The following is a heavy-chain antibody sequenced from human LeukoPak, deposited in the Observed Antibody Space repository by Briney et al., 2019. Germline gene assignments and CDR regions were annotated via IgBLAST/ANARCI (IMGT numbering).Heavy chain of an antibody. Sequence: ASVKVSCKASGYTFTGYYIHWVRQAPGQGLDWMGWINPNSGGTNYAQKFQGRVTMARDTSISTAYMELSRLRSDDTAVYYCARSMTFGGVIVISAWFDPWGQGTLVTVSS. CDR3: ARSMTFGGVIVISAWFDP. CDR1: GYTFTGYY. J-gene: IGHJ5*02. CDR2: INPNSGGT. V-gene: IGHV1-2*02. D-gene: IGHD3-16*02.